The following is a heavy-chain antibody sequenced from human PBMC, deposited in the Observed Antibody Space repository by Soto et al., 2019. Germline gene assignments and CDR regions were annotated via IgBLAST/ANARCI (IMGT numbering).Heavy chain of an antibody. V-gene: IGHV4-59*08. CDR1: GGSINSYY. CDR2: IYYTGST. J-gene: IGHJ4*02. Sequence: PSETLSLTCTVSGGSINSYYLSWIRQPPGKGLEWIGYIYYTGSTNYNSSLESRVTISVDTSKNQFSPNLRSVTAADTAVYYCARLGGSFSVNYWGQGTLVTVSS. D-gene: IGHD1-26*01. CDR3: ARLGGSFSVNY.